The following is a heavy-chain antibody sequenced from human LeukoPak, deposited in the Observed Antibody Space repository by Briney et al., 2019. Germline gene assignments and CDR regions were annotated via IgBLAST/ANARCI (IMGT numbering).Heavy chain of an antibody. CDR1: GYTFTSYD. V-gene: IGHV1-8*03. CDR3: ERAGLLLWFGEAPNWFDP. D-gene: IGHD3-10*01. Sequence: ASVKVSCKASGYTFTSYDINWVRQATGQGLEWMGWMNPNSGNTGYAQKFQGRVTITRNTSISTAYMELSSLRSEDTAVYYCERAGLLLWFGEAPNWFDPWGQGTLVTVSS. J-gene: IGHJ5*02. CDR2: MNPNSGNT.